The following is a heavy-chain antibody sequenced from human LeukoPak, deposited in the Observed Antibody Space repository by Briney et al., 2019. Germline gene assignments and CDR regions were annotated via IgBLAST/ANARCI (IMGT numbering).Heavy chain of an antibody. CDR3: ARDIGYYYGMDV. CDR1: EYTFTSYD. Sequence: GASVKVSCKASEYTFTSYDINWVRQATGQGLEWMGWMSPNSGNTAYVQKFQGRVTMTRNTSISTAYMELSSLRSEDTAVYYCARDIGYYYGMDVWGQGTTVTVSS. J-gene: IGHJ6*02. D-gene: IGHD5-12*01. CDR2: MSPNSGNT. V-gene: IGHV1-8*01.